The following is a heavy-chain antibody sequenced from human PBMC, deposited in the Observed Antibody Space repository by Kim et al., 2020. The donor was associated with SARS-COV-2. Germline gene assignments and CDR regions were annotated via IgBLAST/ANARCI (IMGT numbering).Heavy chain of an antibody. V-gene: IGHV3-30*01. J-gene: IGHJ4*02. CDR3: ARTLEGSEDYFDY. D-gene: IGHD1-26*01. Sequence: YADSGKGRFTISRDNSKNTLYLQMNSLRAEDTAVYYCARTLEGSEDYFDYWGQGTLVTVSS.